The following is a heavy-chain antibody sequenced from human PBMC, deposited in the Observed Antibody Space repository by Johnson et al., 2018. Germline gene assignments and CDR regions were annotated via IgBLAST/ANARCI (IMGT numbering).Heavy chain of an antibody. CDR3: AKEMFHAFDI. J-gene: IGHJ3*02. CDR1: GFTFSSYG. Sequence: QVQLVQSGGGVVQPGRSLRLSCAASGFTFSSYGMHWVRQAPGKGLDWVALISYEGSNKYYADSVKGRFTISRDNAKNSLYLQMNSLRAEDTALYYCAKEMFHAFDIWGQGTMVTVSS. V-gene: IGHV3-30*18. D-gene: IGHD3-10*02. CDR2: ISYEGSNK.